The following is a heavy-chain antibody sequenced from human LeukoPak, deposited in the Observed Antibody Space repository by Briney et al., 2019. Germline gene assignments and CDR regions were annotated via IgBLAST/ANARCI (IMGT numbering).Heavy chain of an antibody. J-gene: IGHJ4*02. D-gene: IGHD2-8*01. CDR2: IIPIFGTA. Sequence: SVKVSCKASGGTFSSYAISWVRQAPGQGLEWMGGIIPIFGTANYAQKYQGGVTITTDESTSTAYMELSSLRSEDTAVYYCARAPRSPGYCTNGVCPGAYDYFDYWGQGTLVTVSS. CDR1: GGTFSSYA. V-gene: IGHV1-69*05. CDR3: ARAPRSPGYCTNGVCPGAYDYFDY.